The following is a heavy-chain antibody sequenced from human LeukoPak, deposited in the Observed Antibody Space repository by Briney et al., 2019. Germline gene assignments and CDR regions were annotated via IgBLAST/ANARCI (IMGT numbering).Heavy chain of an antibody. CDR3: AKEGDFWSGYYFDY. V-gene: IGHV3-30*02. D-gene: IGHD3-3*01. J-gene: IGHJ4*02. CDR2: IRYDGSNK. Sequence: GGSLRLSCAASGFTFSSYGMHWVRQAPGKGLEWVAFIRYDGSNKYYADSVKGRFTISRDNSKNTPYLQMNSLRAEDTAVYYCAKEGDFWSGYYFDYWGQGTLVTVSS. CDR1: GFTFSSYG.